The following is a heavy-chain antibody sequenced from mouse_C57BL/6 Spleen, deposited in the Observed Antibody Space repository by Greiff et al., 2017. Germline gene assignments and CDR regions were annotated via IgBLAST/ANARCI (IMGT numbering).Heavy chain of an antibody. D-gene: IGHD2-4*01. J-gene: IGHJ4*01. Sequence: QVQLQQPGAELVKPGASVKLSCKASGYTFTSYWMHWVKQRPGQGLEWIGMIHPNSGSTNYNEKFKSKATLTVDKSSSTAYMQLSSLTSEDSAVYYCARSWDYGLAMDYWGQGTSVTVSS. V-gene: IGHV1-64*01. CDR1: GYTFTSYW. CDR3: ARSWDYGLAMDY. CDR2: IHPNSGST.